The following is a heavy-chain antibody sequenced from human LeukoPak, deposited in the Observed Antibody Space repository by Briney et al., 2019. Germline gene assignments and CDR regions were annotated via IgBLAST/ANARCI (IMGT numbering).Heavy chain of an antibody. D-gene: IGHD1-26*01. Sequence: GGSLRLSCAASGFTFSTYDMHWVRQAPGKGLEWVAIISYDGSDKYYADSVKGRFTISRDNDKNTLYLQMNSLRAEDTAVYYCAARGGGGYYPIDYWGQGTLVTVSS. CDR3: AARGGGGYYPIDY. V-gene: IGHV3-30*03. CDR2: ISYDGSDK. CDR1: GFTFSTYD. J-gene: IGHJ4*02.